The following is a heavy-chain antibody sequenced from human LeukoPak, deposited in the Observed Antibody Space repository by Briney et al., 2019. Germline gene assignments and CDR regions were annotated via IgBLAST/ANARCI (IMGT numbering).Heavy chain of an antibody. Sequence: SETLSLTCTVSGGSISTYHYSWIRQSPGKGLEWIGEINHSGSTNYNPSLKSRVTISVDTSRNQFSLRLTSVTAADAAMYYCARPGLAYCGGDCYSTEGYYFDYWSQGTLVAVSS. CDR1: GGSISTYH. D-gene: IGHD2-21*01. J-gene: IGHJ4*02. CDR2: INHSGST. CDR3: ARPGLAYCGGDCYSTEGYYFDY. V-gene: IGHV4-34*01.